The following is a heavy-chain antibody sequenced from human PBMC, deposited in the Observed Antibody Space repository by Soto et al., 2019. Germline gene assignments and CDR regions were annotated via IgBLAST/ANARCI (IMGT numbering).Heavy chain of an antibody. Sequence: ASVKVSCKASGYTFTGYYMHWVRQAPGQGLEWMGWINPNSGGTNYAQKFQGWVTMTRETSISTAYMELSRLRSDDTAVYYCARDSSSLKGEAAAGTRYYYMDVWGKGTTVTVSS. J-gene: IGHJ6*03. CDR1: GYTFTGYY. D-gene: IGHD6-13*01. CDR3: ARDSSSLKGEAAAGTRYYYMDV. V-gene: IGHV1-2*04. CDR2: INPNSGGT.